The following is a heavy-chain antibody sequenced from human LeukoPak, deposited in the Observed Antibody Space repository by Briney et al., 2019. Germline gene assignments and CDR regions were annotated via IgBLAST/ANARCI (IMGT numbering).Heavy chain of an antibody. CDR1: GGSISSYY. D-gene: IGHD3-10*01. J-gene: IGHJ6*03. Sequence: KPSETLSLTCTVSGGSISSYYWSWIRQPPGKGLEWIGYIYHSGSTNYNPSLKSRVTISVDTSKNQFSLKLSSVTAADTAVYYCARGASFYYWAYYYYYMDVWGKGTTVTVSS. V-gene: IGHV4-59*01. CDR2: IYHSGST. CDR3: ARGASFYYWAYYYYYMDV.